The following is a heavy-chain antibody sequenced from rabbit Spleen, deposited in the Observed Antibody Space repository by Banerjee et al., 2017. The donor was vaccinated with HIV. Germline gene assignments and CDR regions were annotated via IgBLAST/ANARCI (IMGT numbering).Heavy chain of an antibody. Sequence: QSLEESGGDLVKPGASLTLTCTVSGFSFSSNWICWVRQAPGKGLEWIACIDTNDGDTDYANWPKGRFTISKTSSTTVTLQMTSLTAADTATYFCARGGGLWGPGTLVTVS. CDR1: GFSFSSNW. CDR2: IDTNDGDT. CDR3: ARGGGL. J-gene: IGHJ4*01. V-gene: IGHV1S40*01.